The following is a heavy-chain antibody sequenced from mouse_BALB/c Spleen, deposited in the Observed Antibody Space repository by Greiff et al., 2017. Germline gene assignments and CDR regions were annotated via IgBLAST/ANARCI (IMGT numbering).Heavy chain of an antibody. J-gene: IGHJ4*01. D-gene: IGHD2-14*01. Sequence: VQLQQSGPELVKPGASVKISCKASGYSFTGYYMHWVKQSHVKSLEWIGRINPYNGATSYNQNFKDKASLTVDKSSSTAYMELHSLTSEDSAVYYCARGDYRYDDYCAMDYWGQGTSVTVSS. V-gene: IGHV1-31*01. CDR2: INPYNGAT. CDR3: ARGDYRYDDYCAMDY. CDR1: GYSFTGYY.